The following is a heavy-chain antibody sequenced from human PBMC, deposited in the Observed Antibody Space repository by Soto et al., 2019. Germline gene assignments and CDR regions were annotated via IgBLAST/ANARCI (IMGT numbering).Heavy chain of an antibody. CDR2: IYYSGST. V-gene: IGHV4-61*01. CDR3: AKNLPRTGRFDY. J-gene: IGHJ4*02. CDR1: GGSVSSGSYC. Sequence: SETLSLTCTVSGGSVSSGSYCWTWIRQPPGKGLDWIGCIYYSGSTSYNPSLKSRVTISVDRSKNQFSLQMTSVTAADTAVYYCAKNLPRTGRFDYWGQGTLVTVSS.